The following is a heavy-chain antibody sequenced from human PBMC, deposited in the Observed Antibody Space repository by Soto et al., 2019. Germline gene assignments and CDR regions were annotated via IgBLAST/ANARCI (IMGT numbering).Heavy chain of an antibody. J-gene: IGHJ4*02. CDR2: IRFDGSDI. Sequence: SLRLSCAASESIFRGYGMHWVRQAPGKGLEWVAGIRFDGSDINYADSVMGRFTISRDNAKNTLYLQMNSLRAEDTALYYCAKDMDMTTVTTDFDYWGQGTLVTVSS. CDR1: ESIFRGYG. D-gene: IGHD4-17*01. V-gene: IGHV3-33*03. CDR3: AKDMDMTTVTTDFDY.